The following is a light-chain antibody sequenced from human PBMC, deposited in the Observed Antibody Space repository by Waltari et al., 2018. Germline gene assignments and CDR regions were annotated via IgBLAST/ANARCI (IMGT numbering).Light chain of an antibody. Sequence: CRSSRGGVRSFAWYQQKPGQAPGLLIYGASIRATGIPDRFSGGGSGTDFSLTISRLESEDFAAYHCQHYVSLPVTFGQGTKVEIK. CDR1: RGGVRS. CDR2: GAS. V-gene: IGKV3-20*01. J-gene: IGKJ1*01. CDR3: QHYVSLPVT.